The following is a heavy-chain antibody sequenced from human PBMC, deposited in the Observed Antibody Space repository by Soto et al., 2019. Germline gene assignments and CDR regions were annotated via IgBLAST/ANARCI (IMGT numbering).Heavy chain of an antibody. Sequence: QVQLVQSGAEVKKTGASVKVSCKASGYTFTSYGISWVRQAPGQGLEWMGWISAYNGNTNYAQKLQGRVTMTTDTSTSTAYMELRSLRSDDTAVYYCARDRGRKEWVVTTYFDYWGQGTLVTVSS. D-gene: IGHD6-19*01. CDR1: GYTFTSYG. J-gene: IGHJ4*02. V-gene: IGHV1-18*01. CDR3: ARDRGRKEWVVTTYFDY. CDR2: ISAYNGNT.